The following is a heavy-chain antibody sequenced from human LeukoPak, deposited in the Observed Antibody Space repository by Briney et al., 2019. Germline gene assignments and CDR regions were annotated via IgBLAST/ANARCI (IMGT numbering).Heavy chain of an antibody. CDR1: GCTFSSYA. CDR3: ARGAWNALPYYFDY. CDR2: IIPIFATA. J-gene: IGHJ4*02. V-gene: IGHV1-69*05. Sequence: SVKVSCKASGCTFSSYAISWVRQAPGQGLEWMGGIIPIFATANYAQKFQGRVTITTDESTSTAYMELSSLRSEDTAVYYCARGAWNALPYYFDYWGQGTLVTVSS. D-gene: IGHD1-1*01.